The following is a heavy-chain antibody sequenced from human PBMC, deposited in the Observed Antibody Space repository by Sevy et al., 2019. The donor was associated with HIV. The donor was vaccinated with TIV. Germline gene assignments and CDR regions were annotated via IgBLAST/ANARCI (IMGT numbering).Heavy chain of an antibody. CDR1: GFTFSNYA. CDR2: ISGSGGTT. J-gene: IGHJ4*02. D-gene: IGHD6-13*01. V-gene: IGHV3-23*01. Sequence: GGSLRLSCAASGFTFSNYAMNWVRQAPGKGLEWVSAISGSGGTTYYADSVKGRFTISRDNSTNTLYLQMSSLRAEDTAVYYCAKASTIAAAGGLFDCWGQGTLVTVSS. CDR3: AKASTIAAAGGLFDC.